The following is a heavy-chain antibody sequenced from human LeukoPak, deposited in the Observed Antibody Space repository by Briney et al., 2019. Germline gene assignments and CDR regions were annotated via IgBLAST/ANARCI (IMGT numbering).Heavy chain of an antibody. Sequence: PGGSLRLSCAASGFIFSSYVMSWVRQAPGKGLEWVSVFSNYAGTTYYAESVKGRFTISRDNSKNMLYLQMSSLRAEDTAIYYCAKDREWLQFSGLGHGGQGTLVTVSS. D-gene: IGHD5-24*01. CDR1: GFIFSSYV. V-gene: IGHV3-23*01. J-gene: IGHJ4*02. CDR2: FSNYAGTT. CDR3: AKDREWLQFSGLGH.